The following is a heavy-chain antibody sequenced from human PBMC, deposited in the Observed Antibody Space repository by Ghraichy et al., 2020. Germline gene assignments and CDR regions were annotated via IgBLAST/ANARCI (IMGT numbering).Heavy chain of an antibody. CDR1: GFTFSDYY. CDR2: SSTSGSIN. V-gene: IGHV3-11*01. CDR3: ATVDY. Sequence: GESLNISCAASGFTFSDYYMSWIRQAPGKGLEWVSYSSTSGSINYYADSVKGRFTISRDNAKNSLYLQMNSLRAEDTAMYYCATVDYWGQGILVTVSS. J-gene: IGHJ4*02.